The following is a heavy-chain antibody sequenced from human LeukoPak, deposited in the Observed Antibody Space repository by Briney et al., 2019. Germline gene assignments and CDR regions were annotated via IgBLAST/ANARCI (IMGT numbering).Heavy chain of an antibody. V-gene: IGHV3-30*02. CDR1: GFTFSSYG. CDR3: AKDAGYSSSWYNY. D-gene: IGHD6-13*01. J-gene: IGHJ4*02. CDR2: IRYDGSNK. Sequence: QAGGSLRLSCAASGFTFSSYGMHWVRQAPGKGLEWVAFIRYDGSNKYYADSVKGRFTISRDNSKNTLYLQMNSLRAEDTAVYYCAKDAGYSSSWYNYWGQGTLVTVSS.